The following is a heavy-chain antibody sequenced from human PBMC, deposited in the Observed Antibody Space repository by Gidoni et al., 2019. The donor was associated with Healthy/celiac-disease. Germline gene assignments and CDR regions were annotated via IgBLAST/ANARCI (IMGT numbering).Heavy chain of an antibody. D-gene: IGHD6-6*01. Sequence: EVQLFASGGGFVQPGGSLRLSCAASGFPFSSYAMSWVRQAPGKGLEWVSAISGSGGSTYYADSVKGRFTISRDNSKNTLYLQMNSLRAEDTAVYYCAKDYSSSSLYYFDYWGQGTLVTVSS. CDR3: AKDYSSSSLYYFDY. CDR1: GFPFSSYA. CDR2: ISGSGGST. V-gene: IGHV3-23*01. J-gene: IGHJ4*02.